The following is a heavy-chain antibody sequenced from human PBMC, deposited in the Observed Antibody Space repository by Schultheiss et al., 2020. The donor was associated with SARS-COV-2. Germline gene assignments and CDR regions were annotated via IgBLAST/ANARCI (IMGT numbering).Heavy chain of an antibody. CDR2: IYTSGST. CDR3: ARGGGYYGMDV. J-gene: IGHJ6*02. D-gene: IGHD3-10*01. CDR1: GGSFSGYY. V-gene: IGHV4-59*10. Sequence: SETLSLTCAVYGGSFSGYYWGWIRQPPGKGLEWVGRIYTSGSTNYNPSLKSRVTMSVDTSKNQFSLKLSSVTAADTAVYYCARGGGYYGMDVWGQGTTVTVSS.